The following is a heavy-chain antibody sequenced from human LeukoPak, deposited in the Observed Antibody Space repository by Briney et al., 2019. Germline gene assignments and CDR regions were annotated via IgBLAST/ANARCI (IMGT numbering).Heavy chain of an antibody. CDR3: ALVDAFWSGPTGKR. J-gene: IGHJ4*02. CDR1: GFTFSSYA. CDR2: ISGSGVST. Sequence: PGGSLRLSCAASGFTFSSYAMSWVRQAPGKGLEWVSVISGSGVSTYYADSVKGRFTISRDNSKNTLYLQMNSLRAEDTALYYCALVDAFWSGPTGKRWGQGTLVTVSS. V-gene: IGHV3-23*01. D-gene: IGHD3-3*01.